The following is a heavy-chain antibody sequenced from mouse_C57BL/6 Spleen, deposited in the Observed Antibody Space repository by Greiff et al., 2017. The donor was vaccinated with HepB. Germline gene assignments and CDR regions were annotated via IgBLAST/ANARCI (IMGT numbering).Heavy chain of an antibody. CDR3: ARDSNWDYAMDY. CDR1: GYTFTSYW. D-gene: IGHD2-5*01. Sequence: QVQLQQPGAELVRPGTSVKLSCKASGYTFTSYWMHWVKQRPGQGLEWIGVIDPSDSYTNYNQKFKGKATLTVDTSSSTAYMQLSSLTSEDSAVYYCARDSNWDYAMDYWGQGTSVTVSS. J-gene: IGHJ4*01. CDR2: IDPSDSYT. V-gene: IGHV1-59*01.